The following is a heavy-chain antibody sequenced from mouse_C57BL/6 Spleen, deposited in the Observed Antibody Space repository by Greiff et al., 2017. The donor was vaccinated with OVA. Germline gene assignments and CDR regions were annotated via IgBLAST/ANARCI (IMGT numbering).Heavy chain of an antibody. CDR2: INPNYGTT. V-gene: IGHV1-39*01. CDR3: ARNYDDYDEGLGDAMDD. J-gene: IGHJ4*01. D-gene: IGHD2-4*01. Sequence: EVQLQESGPELVKPGASVKISCKASGYSFTDYNMNWVKQSNGKSLEWIGVINPNYGTTSYNQKFKGKATLTVDQSSSTAYMQLNSLTSEDSAVYYCARNYDDYDEGLGDAMDDWGQGTSVTVSS. CDR1: GYSFTDYN.